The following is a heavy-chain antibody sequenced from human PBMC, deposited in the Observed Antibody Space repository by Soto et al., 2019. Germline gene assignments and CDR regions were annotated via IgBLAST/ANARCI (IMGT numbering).Heavy chain of an antibody. Sequence: GGSLRLSCAASGFTFSSYGMHWVRQAPGKGLEWVAVIWYDGSNKYYADSVKGRFTISRDNSKNTLYLQMNSLRAEDTAVYYCARDDYSSSWYSGYGMDVWGQGTTVTVSS. V-gene: IGHV3-33*01. J-gene: IGHJ6*02. CDR1: GFTFSSYG. D-gene: IGHD6-13*01. CDR2: IWYDGSNK. CDR3: ARDDYSSSWYSGYGMDV.